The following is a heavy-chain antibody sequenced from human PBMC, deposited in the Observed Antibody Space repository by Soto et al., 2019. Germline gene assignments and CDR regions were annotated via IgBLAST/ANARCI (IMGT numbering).Heavy chain of an antibody. J-gene: IGHJ4*02. CDR1: GYSFTSYG. V-gene: IGHV1-18*04. CDR3: ARHRFNYYDDTVYYYFDY. D-gene: IGHD3-22*01. Sequence: AASVKVSCKASGYSFTSYGISWVRQAPGQGPEWMGWISGHNGNTNHPQSLQGRVTMTTDTSRNTAYMELRSLRSDDTAVYYCARHRFNYYDDTVYYYFDYWGQGTLVTVS. CDR2: ISGHNGNT.